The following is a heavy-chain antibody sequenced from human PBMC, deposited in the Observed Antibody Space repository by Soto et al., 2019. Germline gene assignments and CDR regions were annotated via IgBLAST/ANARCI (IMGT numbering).Heavy chain of an antibody. CDR2: IWYDGSNK. CDR1: GFTFSSYG. Sequence: QVQLVESGGGVVQPGRSLRLSCAASGFTFSSYGMHWVRQAPGKGLEWVAVIWYDGSNKYYADSVKGRFTISRDNSKNTLYLQMNSMRAEDTAVYYWAREGSYDSSGYRPEQGDDAFDIWGQGTMVTVSS. V-gene: IGHV3-33*01. J-gene: IGHJ3*02. D-gene: IGHD3-22*01. CDR3: AREGSYDSSGYRPEQGDDAFDI.